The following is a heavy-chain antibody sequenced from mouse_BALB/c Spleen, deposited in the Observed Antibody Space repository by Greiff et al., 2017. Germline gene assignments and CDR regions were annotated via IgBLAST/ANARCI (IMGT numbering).Heavy chain of an antibody. Sequence: EVQLVESGPELVKPGASVKISCKASGYSFTGYNMNWVKQSNGKSLEWIGNIDPYYGGTGYNQKFKGKATLTVDKSSSTAYMQLKSLTSEDTAVYYCARSGVTTVVGGYFDVWGAGTTVTVSS. V-gene: IGHV1-39*01. CDR3: ARSGVTTVVGGYFDV. D-gene: IGHD1-1*01. J-gene: IGHJ1*01. CDR1: GYSFTGYN. CDR2: IDPYYGGT.